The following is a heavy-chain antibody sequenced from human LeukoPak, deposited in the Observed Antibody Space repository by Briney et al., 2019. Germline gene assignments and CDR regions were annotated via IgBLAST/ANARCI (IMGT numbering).Heavy chain of an antibody. J-gene: IGHJ3*02. CDR3: ARAIGYSRAFDI. CDR2: INPNSGGT. Sequence: EASVKVSCKASGYTFTGYYMHWVRQAPGQGLEWMGWINPNSGGTNYAQKFQGRVTITADESASTAYTELSSLRSEDTAVYYCARAIGYSRAFDIWGQGTMVTVSS. V-gene: IGHV1-2*02. CDR1: GYTFTGYY. D-gene: IGHD2-21*01.